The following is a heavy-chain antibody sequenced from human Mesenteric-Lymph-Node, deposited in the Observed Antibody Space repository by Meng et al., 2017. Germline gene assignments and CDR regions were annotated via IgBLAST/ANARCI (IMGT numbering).Heavy chain of an antibody. CDR1: GDNISSNSVA. V-gene: IGHV6-1*01. CDR3: AREMSRLFVY. Sequence: SETLSLTCAISGDNISSNSVAWNWIRQSPSRGLEWLGRTYYRSNWYNDYAVSVKSRITINPDTSKNQFSLQLNSVTPEDMAVYYCAREMSRLFVYWGQGTLVTVSS. CDR2: TYYRSNWYN. J-gene: IGHJ4*02.